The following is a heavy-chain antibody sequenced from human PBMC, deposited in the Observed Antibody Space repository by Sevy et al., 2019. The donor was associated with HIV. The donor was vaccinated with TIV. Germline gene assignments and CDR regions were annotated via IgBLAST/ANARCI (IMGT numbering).Heavy chain of an antibody. CDR2: ISSSSSYI. Sequence: GGSLRLSCAASGFTFSIYTMNWVRQAPGKGLEWVSSISSSSSYIYYTNSVKGRFSISRDTAKNALFLQMNSLRAEDTAVYYCARSLGNYYGSGTYQEDWFDPWGQGTLVTVSS. J-gene: IGHJ5*02. D-gene: IGHD3-10*01. V-gene: IGHV3-21*01. CDR1: GFTFSIYT. CDR3: ARSLGNYYGSGTYQEDWFDP.